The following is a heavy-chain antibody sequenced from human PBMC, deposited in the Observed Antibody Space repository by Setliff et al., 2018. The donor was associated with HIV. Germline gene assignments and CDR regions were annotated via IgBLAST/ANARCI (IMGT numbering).Heavy chain of an antibody. Sequence: VASVKVSCKASGYTLTNYDINWVRQAPGKGLEWMGGFDPEDGETIYAQKFQGRVTMTEDTSTDTGYMELSSLRSEDTALYYCAIGIGFCSGGSCWGIWGQGTMVTVSS. V-gene: IGHV1-24*01. J-gene: IGHJ3*02. CDR1: GYTLTNYD. CDR2: FDPEDGET. CDR3: AIGIGFCSGGSCWGI. D-gene: IGHD2-15*01.